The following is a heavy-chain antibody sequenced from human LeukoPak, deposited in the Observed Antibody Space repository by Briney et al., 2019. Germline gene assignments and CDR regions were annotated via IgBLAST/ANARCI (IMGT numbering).Heavy chain of an antibody. V-gene: IGHV4-39*07. CDR1: GGSISSSSYY. CDR2: IYYSGST. Sequence: SETLSLTCTVSGGSISSSSYYWGWIRQPPGKGLEWIGSIYYSGSTYYNPSLKSRVTISVDTSKNQFSLKLSSVTAADTAVYYCASHSLTYSGYPIGLDAFDIWGQGTMVTVSS. D-gene: IGHD5-12*01. CDR3: ASHSLTYSGYPIGLDAFDI. J-gene: IGHJ3*02.